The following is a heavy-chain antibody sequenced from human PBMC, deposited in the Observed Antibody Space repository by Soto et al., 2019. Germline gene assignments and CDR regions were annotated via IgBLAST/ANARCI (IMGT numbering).Heavy chain of an antibody. CDR1: GYGFTTYG. V-gene: IGHV1-18*01. D-gene: IGHD4-17*01. CDR3: TRVTYGDY. CDR2: ISAHKGNT. J-gene: IGHJ4*02. Sequence: QVHLVQSGAEVKKPGASVKVSCKGSGYGFTTYGITWVRQAPGQGLEWMAWISAHKGNTNYAQKLQGRVTVTRDTSTSTAYMELRSLRSDVTPVYSFTRVTYGDYCSQGALVTVSS.